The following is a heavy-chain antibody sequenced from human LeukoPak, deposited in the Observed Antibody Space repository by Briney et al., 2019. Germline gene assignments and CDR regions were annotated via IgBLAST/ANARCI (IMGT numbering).Heavy chain of an antibody. CDR2: ISYDGSNK. CDR1: EFTFSNYA. D-gene: IGHD3-10*01. V-gene: IGHV3-30*04. Sequence: GGSLRLSCAASEFTFSNYALHWVRQAPGKGLQWVAVISYDGSNKYYADSVKGRFTISRDNSKNTLYLQMNSLRAEDTAVYYCAKDKPLYHPANPVRVGNDFDYWGQGTLVTVSS. CDR3: AKDKPLYHPANPVRVGNDFDY. J-gene: IGHJ4*02.